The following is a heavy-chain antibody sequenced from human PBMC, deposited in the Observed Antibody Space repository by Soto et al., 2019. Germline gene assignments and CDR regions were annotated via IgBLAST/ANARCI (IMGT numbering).Heavy chain of an antibody. V-gene: IGHV4-59*01. CDR3: ARDLTGINWFDP. Sequence: SETLSLTCTVSGGSISSYYWSWIRQPPGKGLEWIGYIYYSGSTNYNPSLKSRVTISVDTSKNQFSLKLSSVTAADTAVYYCARDLTGINWFDPWGQGTLVTVSS. J-gene: IGHJ5*02. CDR1: GGSISSYY. CDR2: IYYSGST.